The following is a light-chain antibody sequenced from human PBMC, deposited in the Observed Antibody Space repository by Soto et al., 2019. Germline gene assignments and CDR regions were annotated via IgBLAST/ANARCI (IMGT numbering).Light chain of an antibody. Sequence: QMTISKAPQSASEGDSVAITCRASQGSSSFLAWYQQKPGKAPKLLIYAASTLQSGVPSRFSGSGSGTDFTLISCSLYPGDSVTFFCQVSYSTPRTFGEGTKVDIK. CDR3: QVSYSTPRT. V-gene: IGKV1-39*01. CDR1: QGSSSF. J-gene: IGKJ1*01. CDR2: AAS.